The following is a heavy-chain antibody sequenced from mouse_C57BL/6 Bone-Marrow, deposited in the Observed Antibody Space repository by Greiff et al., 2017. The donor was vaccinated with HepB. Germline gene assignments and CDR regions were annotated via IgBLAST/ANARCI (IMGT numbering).Heavy chain of an antibody. J-gene: IGHJ2*01. Sequence: VQLQQSGPELVKPGASVKISCKASGYAFSSSWMNWVKQRPGKGLEWIGRIYPGDGDTNYNGKFKGKATLTADKSSSTAYMQLSSLTSEDSAVYFCVPIYYYGPYYFDDWGQGTTLTVSS. CDR3: VPIYYYGPYYFDD. CDR1: GYAFSSSW. CDR2: IYPGDGDT. V-gene: IGHV1-82*01. D-gene: IGHD1-1*01.